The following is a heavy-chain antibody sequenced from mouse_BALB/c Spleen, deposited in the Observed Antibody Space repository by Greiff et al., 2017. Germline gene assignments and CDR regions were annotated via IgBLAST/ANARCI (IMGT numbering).Heavy chain of an antibody. CDR2: IWRGGST. J-gene: IGHJ2*01. CDR3: AKTSFITTAYYFDY. D-gene: IGHD1-2*01. V-gene: IGHV2-5-1*01. Sequence: QVQLQQSGPSLVQPSQSLSITCTVSGFSLTSYGVHWVRQSPGKGLEWLGVIWRGGSTDYNAAFMSRLSITKDNSKSQVFFKMNSLQADDTAIYYCAKTSFITTAYYFDYWGQGTTLTVSS. CDR1: GFSLTSYG.